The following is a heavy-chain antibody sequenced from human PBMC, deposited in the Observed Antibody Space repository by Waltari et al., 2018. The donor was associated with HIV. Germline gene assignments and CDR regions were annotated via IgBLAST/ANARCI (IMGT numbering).Heavy chain of an antibody. J-gene: IGHJ4*02. V-gene: IGHV3-15*05. CDR2: IKSKVDGGTV. Sequence: DVQLVESGGGLIKPGGSLRLSCAASGFTFSNAWMTWIRQAPGKGREWVGRIKSKVDGGTVDYADPVKDRFIISRDDSENLVYLQMNSLQSEDTGVYYCSGEGDYLFGGGYRGQGTLVIVSS. CDR3: SGEGDYLFGGGY. CDR1: GFTFSNAW. D-gene: IGHD4-17*01.